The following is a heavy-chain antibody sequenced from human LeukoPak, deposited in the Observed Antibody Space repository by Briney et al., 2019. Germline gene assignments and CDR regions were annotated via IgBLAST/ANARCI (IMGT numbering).Heavy chain of an antibody. D-gene: IGHD6-13*01. CDR1: GFTFESYG. Sequence: GRSLRLSCVASGFTFESYGMHWVRQAPGKGLEWVAIIWYDGSNKYYADFVKGRFTTSRDNSKNTLYLQMNSLRADDTAVYYCARVSGYSGIWYVDYWGQGSLVTVSS. CDR3: ARVSGYSGIWYVDY. J-gene: IGHJ4*02. V-gene: IGHV3-33*01. CDR2: IWYDGSNK.